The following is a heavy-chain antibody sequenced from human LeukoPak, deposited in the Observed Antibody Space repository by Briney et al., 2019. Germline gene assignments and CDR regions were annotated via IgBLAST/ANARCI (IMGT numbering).Heavy chain of an antibody. CDR3: ARVDRDGYNSGAFDI. V-gene: IGHV3-30*02. Sequence: GGSLRLSCAASGFTFSSYGMHWVRQAPGKGLEWVAFIRYDGSNKYYADSVKGRFTISRDNSKNTLYLQMNSLRAEDTAVYYCARVDRDGYNSGAFDIWGQGTMVTVSS. CDR2: IRYDGSNK. J-gene: IGHJ3*02. CDR1: GFTFSSYG. D-gene: IGHD5-24*01.